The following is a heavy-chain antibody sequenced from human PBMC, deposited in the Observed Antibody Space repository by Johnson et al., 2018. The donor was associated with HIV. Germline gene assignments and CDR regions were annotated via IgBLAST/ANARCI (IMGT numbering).Heavy chain of an antibody. CDR1: GFTFSSFG. CDR2: IRYDGSNK. Sequence: QMQLVESGGGVVQPGGSLRLSCAASGFTFSSFGMHWVRQAPGKGLEWVAFIRYDGSNKYFAASVKGRFTISRDNSKNTLYLQMNSLRAEDTAVYYCAREYGMGGGNSVVSDAFDIWGQGTMVTVSS. J-gene: IGHJ3*02. V-gene: IGHV3-30*02. D-gene: IGHD4-23*01. CDR3: AREYGMGGGNSVVSDAFDI.